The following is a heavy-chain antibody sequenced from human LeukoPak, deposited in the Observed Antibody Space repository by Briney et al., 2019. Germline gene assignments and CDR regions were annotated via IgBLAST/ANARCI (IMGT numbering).Heavy chain of an antibody. CDR3: ARGESYDFWSGYQGSD. CDR2: INPNSGGT. Sequence: GASVKVSCKASGYTFTGYYMHWVRQAPGQGLEWMGSINPNSGGTNYAQKFQGRVTMTRDTSISTAYMELSRLRSDDTAVYYCARGESYDFWSGYQGSDWGQGTLVTVSS. J-gene: IGHJ4*02. V-gene: IGHV1-2*02. CDR1: GYTFTGYY. D-gene: IGHD3-3*01.